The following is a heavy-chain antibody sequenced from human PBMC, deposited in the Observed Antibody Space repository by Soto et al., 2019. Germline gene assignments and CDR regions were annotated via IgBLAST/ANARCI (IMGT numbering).Heavy chain of an antibody. V-gene: IGHV1-18*01. CDR1: GYTFTSYA. D-gene: IGHD2-21*02. CDR2: ISAYNGNT. J-gene: IGHJ4*02. Sequence: ASVKVSCKTSGYTFTSYAISWVRQAPGQGLEWMGWISAYNGNTNYAQRLQGRVTMATDTSTSTAYMELRSLRSDDTAVYYCARAHCGGDCYSGVDYWGQGTLVTVSS. CDR3: ARAHCGGDCYSGVDY.